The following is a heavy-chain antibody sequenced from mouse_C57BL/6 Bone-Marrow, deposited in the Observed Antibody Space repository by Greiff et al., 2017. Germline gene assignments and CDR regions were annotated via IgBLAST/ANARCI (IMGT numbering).Heavy chain of an antibody. J-gene: IGHJ1*03. D-gene: IGHD2-4*01. CDR1: GYTFTSYW. V-gene: IGHV1-53*01. Sequence: QVHVKQPGTELVKPGASVKLSCKASGYTFTSYWKHWVKQRPGQGLEWIGNINPSNGGTNYNEKFKSKATLTVDKSSSTAYMQLSSLTSEDSAVYYCARGSTMITRYFDVWGTGTTVTVSS. CDR2: INPSNGGT. CDR3: ARGSTMITRYFDV.